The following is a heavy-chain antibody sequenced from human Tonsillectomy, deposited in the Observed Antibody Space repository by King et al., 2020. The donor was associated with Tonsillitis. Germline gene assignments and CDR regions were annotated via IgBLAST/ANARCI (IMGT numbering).Heavy chain of an antibody. CDR3: AKCHSGGTCYS. CDR2: VHFTGNT. V-gene: IGHV4-30-4*07. J-gene: IGHJ4*02. CDR1: GDSVKTGNYS. Sequence: QLQESGPGVVRPSQTLSLTCTVSGDSVKTGNYSWTWIRQAPEKGLEWIGYVHFTGNTKYNPSLKSRLTISIDTSRNHFSLKLTSVTAADTAVYYCAKCHSGGTCYSWGRGTLVTVSS. D-gene: IGHD2-15*01.